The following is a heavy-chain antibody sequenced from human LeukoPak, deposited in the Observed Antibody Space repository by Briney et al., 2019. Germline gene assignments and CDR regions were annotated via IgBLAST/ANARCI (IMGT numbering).Heavy chain of an antibody. D-gene: IGHD6-13*01. CDR2: IYPTGST. CDR3: ARELRLAAADPPYYYYYMDV. CDR1: GGSISSYY. Sequence: SETLSLTCTVSGGSISSYYWSWVRQPAGKGLECVGRIYPTGSTIYNPSLESRVTVSVDTSKKQFSLKLTSVTAADMAVYYCARELRLAAADPPYYYYYMDVWGKGTTVTVSS. J-gene: IGHJ6*03. V-gene: IGHV4-4*07.